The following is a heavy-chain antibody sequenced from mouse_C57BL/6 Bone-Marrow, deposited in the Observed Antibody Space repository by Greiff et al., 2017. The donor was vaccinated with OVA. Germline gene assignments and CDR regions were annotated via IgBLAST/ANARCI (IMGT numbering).Heavy chain of an antibody. CDR1: GFTFSDYG. CDR3: APIYYEYDGYAMDY. Sequence: EVKLVESGGGLVKPGGSLKLSCAASGFTFSDYGMHWVRQAPEKGLEWVAYISSGSSTIYYADTVKGRFTISRDNAKNTLFLQMTSLRSEDTAMYYCAPIYYEYDGYAMDYWGQGTSVTVSS. D-gene: IGHD2-4*01. CDR2: ISSGSSTI. J-gene: IGHJ4*01. V-gene: IGHV5-17*01.